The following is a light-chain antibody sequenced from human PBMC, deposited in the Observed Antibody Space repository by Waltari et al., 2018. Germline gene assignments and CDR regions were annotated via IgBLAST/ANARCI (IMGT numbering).Light chain of an antibody. Sequence: SYVLTQPPSVSVAPGKTDRITCGGNNIGSKSVHWYQQKPGQAPVLVVYDDSDRPPGIPERFSGSNSGNTATLTISRVEAGDEADYYCQVWDSNTYHVVFGGGTKLTVL. J-gene: IGLJ2*01. CDR3: QVWDSNTYHVV. V-gene: IGLV3-21*03. CDR1: NIGSKS. CDR2: DDS.